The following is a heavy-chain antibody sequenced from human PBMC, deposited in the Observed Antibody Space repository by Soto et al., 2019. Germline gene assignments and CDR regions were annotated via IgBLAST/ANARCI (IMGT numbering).Heavy chain of an antibody. Sequence: LRLSCAASGFTFSSYGMHWVRQAPGKGLEWVAVIWYDGSNKYYADSVKGRFTISRDNSKNTLYLQMNSLRAEDTAVYYCASSMIVVVTRSDFYILGQETVVTVSS. CDR3: ASSMIVVVTRSDFYI. J-gene: IGHJ3*02. D-gene: IGHD3-22*01. CDR2: IWYDGSNK. CDR1: GFTFSSYG. V-gene: IGHV3-33*01.